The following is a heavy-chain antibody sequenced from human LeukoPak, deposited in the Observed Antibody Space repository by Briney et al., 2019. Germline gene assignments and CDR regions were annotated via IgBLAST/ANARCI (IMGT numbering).Heavy chain of an antibody. D-gene: IGHD6-25*01. Sequence: SETPSLTCTVSGGSVNNGGYFWNWIRQSPGKGLEWLGYVYSSGSPNYNPSLRSRVSMPVDTSKNQFSLKLSSVTAADTAVYYCASVSVSSAGYHFYYYGMDVWDKGTTVIVSS. J-gene: IGHJ6*04. CDR2: VYSSGSP. CDR1: GGSVNNGGYF. CDR3: ASVSVSSAGYHFYYYGMDV. V-gene: IGHV4-61*08.